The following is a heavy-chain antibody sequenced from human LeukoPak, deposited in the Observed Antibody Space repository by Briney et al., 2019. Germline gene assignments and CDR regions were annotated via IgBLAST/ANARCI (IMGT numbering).Heavy chain of an antibody. V-gene: IGHV1-18*01. Sequence: PEASVKVSCKASGYTFTSYGISWVRQAPGQGLEWMGWISAYNGNTNYAQKLQGRVTMTTDTSTSTAYMELRSLRSDDTAVYYCAGHFDGGQAYYYDSSGTDDYWGQGTLVTVSS. D-gene: IGHD3-22*01. J-gene: IGHJ4*02. CDR2: ISAYNGNT. CDR1: GYTFTSYG. CDR3: AGHFDGGQAYYYDSSGTDDY.